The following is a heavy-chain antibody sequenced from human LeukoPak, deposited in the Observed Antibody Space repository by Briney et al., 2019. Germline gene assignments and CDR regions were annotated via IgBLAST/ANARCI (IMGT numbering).Heavy chain of an antibody. CDR3: ANIGDGGYFDY. CDR2: ISYDGTKK. V-gene: IGHV3-30*02. J-gene: IGHJ4*02. Sequence: PGGSLRLSCAASGFTFSTYTMHWVRQAPGKGLEWVAFISYDGTKKYYADSVKGRFTISRDNSKNTLYLQMNSLRVEDTAVYYCANIGDGGYFDYWGQGTLATVSS. CDR1: GFTFSTYT.